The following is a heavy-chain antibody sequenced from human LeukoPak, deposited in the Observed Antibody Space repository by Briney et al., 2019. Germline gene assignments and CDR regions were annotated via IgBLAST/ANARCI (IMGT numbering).Heavy chain of an antibody. CDR3: ARRYNYGGMDV. CDR2: IYSNDNT. D-gene: IGHD5-18*01. V-gene: IGHV3-66*03. CDR1: GFTVRSTY. J-gene: IGHJ6*02. Sequence: GGSLRLSCAASGFTVRSTYMTWVRQAPGKGLEWVSVIYSNDNTYYADSVKGRFTISRDNSKNTLYLQMNSLRAEDTAVYYCARRYNYGGMDVWGQGTTVTVSS.